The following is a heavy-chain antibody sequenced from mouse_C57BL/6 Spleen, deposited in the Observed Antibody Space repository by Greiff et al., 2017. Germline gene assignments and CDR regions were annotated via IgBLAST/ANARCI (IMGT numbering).Heavy chain of an antibody. D-gene: IGHD4-1*01. J-gene: IGHJ1*03. CDR2: INPSTGGT. CDR1: GYSFTGYY. CDR3: ARHWDAGAWYFDV. V-gene: IGHV1-42*01. Sequence: VQLQQSGPELVKPGASVKISCKASGYSFTGYYMNWVKQSPEKSLEWIGEINPSTGGTTYNQKFKAKATLTVDKSSSTAYMQLKSLTSEDSAVYYCARHWDAGAWYFDVWGTGTTVTVSS.